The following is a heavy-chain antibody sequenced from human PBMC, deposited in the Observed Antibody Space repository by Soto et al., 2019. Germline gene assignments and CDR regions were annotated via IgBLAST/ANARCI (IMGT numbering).Heavy chain of an antibody. V-gene: IGHV5-51*01. CDR1: GYNFAGYW. Sequence: GESLKISCKGSGYNFAGYWIAWVRQMPGKGLELMGIIYPSDSDTRYRPSFQGQVTISADKSISSAYLQWSSLRASDTAMYYCARGGVSTRTFDYWRRGPPVTVFS. D-gene: IGHD3-3*01. CDR2: IYPSDSDT. CDR3: ARGGVSTRTFDY. J-gene: IGHJ4*02.